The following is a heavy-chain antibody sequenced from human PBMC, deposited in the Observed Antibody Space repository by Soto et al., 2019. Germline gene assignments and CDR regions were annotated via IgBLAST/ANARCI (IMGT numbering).Heavy chain of an antibody. CDR2: IYYSGST. CDR1: GDSISSYY. J-gene: IGHJ5*02. Sequence: SETLSLTCTVSGDSISSYYWNWIRQSPGKGLEWIGYIYYSGSTNYNPSLTSRAAISIDTSKNQFSLKLRSVTATDTAVYYCARQNGLQWPVRGSWFDPWGQGILVTVSS. V-gene: IGHV4-59*01. CDR3: ARQNGLQWPVRGSWFDP. D-gene: IGHD6-19*01.